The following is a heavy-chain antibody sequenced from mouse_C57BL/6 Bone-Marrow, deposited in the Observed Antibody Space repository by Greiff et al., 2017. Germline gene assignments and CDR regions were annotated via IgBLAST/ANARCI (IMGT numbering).Heavy chain of an antibody. V-gene: IGHV1-5*01. CDR3: TRGKIYYCYVLLAY. J-gene: IGHJ3*01. CDR1: GYTFTSYW. Sequence: VHVKQSGTVLARPGASVKMSCKTSGYTFTSYWMHWVKQRPGQGLEWIGAIYPGNSDTSYNQKFKGKAKLTAVTSASTAYMELSSLTNEDSAVYYCTRGKIYYCYVLLAYWGQGTLVTVSA. CDR2: IYPGNSDT. D-gene: IGHD2-2*01.